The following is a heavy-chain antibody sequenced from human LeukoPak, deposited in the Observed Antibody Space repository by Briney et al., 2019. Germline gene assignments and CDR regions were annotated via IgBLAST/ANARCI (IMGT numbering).Heavy chain of an antibody. Sequence: GGSLRLSCAASGFTFNNYGMHWFRQAPGKGLEWVAVISYDGRNKHYPDSVKGRFTISRDISTDTLWLQMDSLRTEDTAVYYCAKGPLRGTAAAIDYWGQGTLVTVSS. D-gene: IGHD2-2*01. CDR2: ISYDGRNK. CDR3: AKGPLRGTAAAIDY. V-gene: IGHV3-30*18. CDR1: GFTFNNYG. J-gene: IGHJ4*02.